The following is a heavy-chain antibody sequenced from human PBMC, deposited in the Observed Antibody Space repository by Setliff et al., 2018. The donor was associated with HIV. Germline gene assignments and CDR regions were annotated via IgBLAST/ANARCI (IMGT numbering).Heavy chain of an antibody. CDR2: IFYSGST. J-gene: IGHJ6*03. Sequence: SETLSLTCTVSGGSITSSTYYWDWIRQPPGKGLEWIGSIFYSGSTYYNPSVKSRVTISIDTSKNQFSLKLSSVTAADTAVYYCARDGPLEGSYRYYYYYMDVWGKGTTVTVSS. CDR3: ARDGPLEGSYRYYYYYMDV. CDR1: GGSITSSTYY. V-gene: IGHV4-39*07. D-gene: IGHD3-10*01.